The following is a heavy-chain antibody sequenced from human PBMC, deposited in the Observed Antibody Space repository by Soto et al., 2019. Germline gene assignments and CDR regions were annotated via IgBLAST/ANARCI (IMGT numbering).Heavy chain of an antibody. Sequence: SETLSLTCTVSGGSISSGDYYWSWIRQPPGKGLEWIGYIYYSGSTYYNPSLKSRVTISVDTSKNQFSLKLSSVTAADTAVYYCAFTPAEAASMFVYWGQGTLVTVSS. V-gene: IGHV4-30-4*01. CDR1: GGSISSGDYY. D-gene: IGHD3-3*02. J-gene: IGHJ4*02. CDR3: AFTPAEAASMFVY. CDR2: IYYSGST.